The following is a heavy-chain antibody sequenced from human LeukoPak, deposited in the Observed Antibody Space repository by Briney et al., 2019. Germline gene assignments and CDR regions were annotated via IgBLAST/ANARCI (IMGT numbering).Heavy chain of an antibody. Sequence: GGSLRLSCAASGFTFSSYWMSWVRQAPGKGLEWVANIKQDESEKYYVDSVKGRLTISRDNAKNSLYLQMNSLRAEDTAVYYCARSGRYSSSWYEGNDAFDIWGQGTMVTVSS. J-gene: IGHJ3*02. CDR2: IKQDESEK. D-gene: IGHD6-13*01. V-gene: IGHV3-7*01. CDR1: GFTFSSYW. CDR3: ARSGRYSSSWYEGNDAFDI.